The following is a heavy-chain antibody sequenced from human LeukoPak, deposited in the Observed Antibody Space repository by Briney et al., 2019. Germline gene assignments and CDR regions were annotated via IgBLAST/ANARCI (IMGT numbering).Heavy chain of an antibody. Sequence: GGSLRLSCAASGFTFNDYYMSWIRQAPGKGLEWLSYIDIGGTNTHYADSVKGRFTISRDNAKKSLYLEMNNLRAEDTAVYYCATDGAGFDTWGQGVLVTVSS. CDR1: GFTFNDYY. J-gene: IGHJ5*02. CDR2: IDIGGTNT. CDR3: ATDGAGFDT. D-gene: IGHD5-24*01. V-gene: IGHV3-11*01.